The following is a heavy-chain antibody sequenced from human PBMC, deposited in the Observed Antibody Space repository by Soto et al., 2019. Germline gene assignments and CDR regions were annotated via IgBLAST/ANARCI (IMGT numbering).Heavy chain of an antibody. J-gene: IGHJ4*02. Sequence: PGGSLRLSCAASGFIVSSHYMSWVRQAPGKGLEWVSIIYSGGSTYYADSVKGRFTISRDNSKNTLFLQLNSLRGDDTAVYYCVRGKSPADMALGYWGQGALVTVSS. CDR1: GFIVSSHY. V-gene: IGHV3-53*01. CDR2: IYSGGST. CDR3: VRGKSPADMALGY.